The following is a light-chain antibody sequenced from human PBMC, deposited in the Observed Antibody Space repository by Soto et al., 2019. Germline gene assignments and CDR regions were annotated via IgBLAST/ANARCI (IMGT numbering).Light chain of an antibody. CDR3: QQYNNWWT. CDR1: QSISRS. J-gene: IGKJ1*01. CDR2: DAS. V-gene: IGKV3-15*01. Sequence: EIVLTQSPAILSVSPGERATLSCRASQSISRSLAWYQQKPGQAPRLLISDASTRATGIPARFSGSESGTDFTLTISGLQSEDFAVYYCQQYNNWWTFGQGTKVDIK.